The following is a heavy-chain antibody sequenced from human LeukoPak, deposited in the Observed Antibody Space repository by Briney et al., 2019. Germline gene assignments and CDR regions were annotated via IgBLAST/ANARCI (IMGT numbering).Heavy chain of an antibody. V-gene: IGHV3-33*01. J-gene: IGHJ4*02. CDR1: GFTFSSYG. D-gene: IGHD3-16*02. CDR3: ARAEGYTDFDY. Sequence: GGSLRLSCAASGFTFSSYGMHWVRQAPGKGLEWVAVIWYDGSNKYYADSVKGRFTISRDNSKNTLYLLMNSLRAEDTAVYYCARAEGYTDFDYWGQGTLVTVSS. CDR2: IWYDGSNK.